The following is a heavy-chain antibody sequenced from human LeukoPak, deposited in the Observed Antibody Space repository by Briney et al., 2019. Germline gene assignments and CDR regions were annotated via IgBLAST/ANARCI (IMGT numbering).Heavy chain of an antibody. J-gene: IGHJ4*02. CDR1: GGSISSSSYY. V-gene: IGHV4-39*07. Sequence: SETLSLTCTVSGGSISSSSYYWGWIRQPPGKGLEWIGSIYYSGSTYYNPSLKSRVTISVDTSKNQFSPKLSSVTAADTAVYYCAVTSQRGYSYGLDYWGQGTLVTVSS. D-gene: IGHD5-18*01. CDR3: AVTSQRGYSYGLDY. CDR2: IYYSGST.